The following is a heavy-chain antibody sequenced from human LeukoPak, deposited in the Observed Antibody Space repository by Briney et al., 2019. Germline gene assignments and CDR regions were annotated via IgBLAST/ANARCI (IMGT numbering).Heavy chain of an antibody. D-gene: IGHD2-15*01. CDR3: ASRSGGSPYYYYYMDV. CDR1: GGSFSGYY. CDR2: INHSGST. Sequence: SETLSLTCAVYGGSFSGYYWSWIRQPPGKGLEWIGEINHSGSTNYNPSLKSRVTISVDTSKNQFSLKLSSVTAADTAVYYCASRSGGSPYYYYYMDVWGKGTTVTVSS. J-gene: IGHJ6*03. V-gene: IGHV4-34*01.